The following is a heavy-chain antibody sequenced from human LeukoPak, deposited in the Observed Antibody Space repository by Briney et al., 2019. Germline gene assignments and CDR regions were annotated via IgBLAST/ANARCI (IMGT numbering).Heavy chain of an antibody. CDR1: GYSFTNYW. J-gene: IGHJ3*02. D-gene: IGHD6-19*01. V-gene: IGHV5-51*01. Sequence: GESLKISCKGSGYSFTNYWIGWVRQMPRKGLEWMVIIYPGDSDTRYSPSFQGQVTISADKSISTAYLQWSSLKASDTAMYYCARTGYSSGWYGGFDIWGQGTLVTVSS. CDR3: ARTGYSSGWYGGFDI. CDR2: IYPGDSDT.